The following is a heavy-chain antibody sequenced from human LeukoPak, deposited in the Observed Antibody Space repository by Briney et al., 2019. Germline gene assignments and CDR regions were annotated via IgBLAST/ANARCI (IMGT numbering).Heavy chain of an antibody. CDR1: GFIVSNNY. J-gene: IGHJ5*02. D-gene: IGHD3-3*01. V-gene: IGHV3-53*01. CDR3: ARDRGYDFWSGYPTWFDP. Sequence: GGSLRLSCVASGFIVSNNYMSWVRQAPGKGLEWVSVLYNAGSTYYADSVKGRFTISRDNSKNTLYLQMYSLRAEDTAMYYCARDRGYDFWSGYPTWFDPWGQGTLVTVSS. CDR2: LYNAGST.